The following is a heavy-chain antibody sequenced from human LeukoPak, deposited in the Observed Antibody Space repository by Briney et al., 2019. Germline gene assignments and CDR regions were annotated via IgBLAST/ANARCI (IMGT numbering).Heavy chain of an antibody. CDR2: IIPIFGTA. V-gene: IGHV1-69*05. D-gene: IGHD6-19*01. CDR1: GGTFSSYA. J-gene: IGHJ4*02. Sequence: SVKVSCKASGGTFSSYAISWVRQAPGQGLEWMGGIIPIFGTANYAQKFKGRVTITTDESTSTAYMELSSLRSEDTAVYYCATTSLIAVAGPNTYFDYWGQGTLVTVSS. CDR3: ATTSLIAVAGPNTYFDY.